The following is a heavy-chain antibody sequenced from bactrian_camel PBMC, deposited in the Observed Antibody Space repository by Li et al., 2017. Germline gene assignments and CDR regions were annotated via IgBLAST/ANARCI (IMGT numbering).Heavy chain of an antibody. J-gene: IGHJ4*01. CDR2: SSSGALSL. CDR1: GFTFSSYW. V-gene: IGHV3S25*01. Sequence: QLVESGGGLVQPGGSPRLSCAASGFTFSSYWMHWVRQGPGKGLEWVSSSSSGALSLVYADSVKGRFTISTDNAKNTVYLQMNSLKSEDKALYYCATGFLWRFTATELEYNYWGQGTQVTVS. D-gene: IGHD4*01. CDR3: ATGFLWRFTATELEYNY.